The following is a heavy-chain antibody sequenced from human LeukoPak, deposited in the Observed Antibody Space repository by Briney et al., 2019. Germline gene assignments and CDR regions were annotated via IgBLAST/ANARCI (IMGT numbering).Heavy chain of an antibody. CDR2: INPNSGGT. J-gene: IGHJ4*02. Sequence: ASVKVSCKASGYTFTGYYMHWVRQAPGQGLEWMGWINPNSGGTNYAQKFQGRGTMTRDTSISTAYMELSRLRSDDTAVYYCARGNYGFGGFDYWGQGTLVTVSS. CDR3: ARGNYGFGGFDY. CDR1: GYTFTGYY. V-gene: IGHV1-2*02. D-gene: IGHD3-10*01.